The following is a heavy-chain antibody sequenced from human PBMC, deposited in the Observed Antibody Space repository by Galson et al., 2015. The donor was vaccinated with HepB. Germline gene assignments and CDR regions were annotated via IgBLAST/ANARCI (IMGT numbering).Heavy chain of an antibody. V-gene: IGHV3-33*01. D-gene: IGHD6-19*01. CDR3: ARAPGGVAVAPNY. CDR2: IWYDGSNK. Sequence: SLRLSCAASGFTFSSYGMHWVRQAPGKGLEWVAVIWYDGSNKYYADSVKGRFTISRDNSKNTLYLQMNSLRAEDTAVYYCARAPGGVAVAPNYWGQGTLVTVSS. CDR1: GFTFSSYG. J-gene: IGHJ4*02.